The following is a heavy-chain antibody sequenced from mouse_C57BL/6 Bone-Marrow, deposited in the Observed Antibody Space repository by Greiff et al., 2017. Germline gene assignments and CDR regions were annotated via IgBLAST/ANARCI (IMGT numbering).Heavy chain of an antibody. D-gene: IGHD3-2*02. V-gene: IGHV1-61*01. CDR2: IYPSDSET. Sequence: QVQLQQPGAELVRPGSSVKLSCKASGYTFTSYWMDWVKQRPGQGLEWIGNIYPSDSETHYNQKFKDKATLTVDKSSSTAYMQISSLTSEGTAFYYCAGVGLDSSGPAWVAYWGQGTLVTVSA. CDR3: AGVGLDSSGPAWVAY. CDR1: GYTFTSYW. J-gene: IGHJ3*01.